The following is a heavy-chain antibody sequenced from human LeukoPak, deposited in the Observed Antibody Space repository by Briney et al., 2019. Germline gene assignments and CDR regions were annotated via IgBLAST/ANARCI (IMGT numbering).Heavy chain of an antibody. CDR2: MYHSGDT. CDR1: GYSVSSGYY. CDR3: ARGGLIAAAGTLGWFDP. J-gene: IGHJ5*02. V-gene: IGHV4-38-2*02. Sequence: SETLSLTCTVSGYSVSSGYYWGWIRQPPGKGLEWIGSMYHSGDTYYNPSLKSRVTISVDTSNNQFSLKLTSVTAADTAVYYCARGGLIAAAGTLGWFDPWGQGTLVTVSS. D-gene: IGHD6-13*01.